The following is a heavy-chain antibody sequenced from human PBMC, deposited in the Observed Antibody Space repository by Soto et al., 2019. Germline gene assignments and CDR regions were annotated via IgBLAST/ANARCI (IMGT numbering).Heavy chain of an antibody. CDR2: ISGSGGST. CDR1: GFTFSSYA. Sequence: GGSLRLSCAASGFTFSSYAMSWVRQAPGKGLEWVSAISGSGGSTYYADSVKGRFTISRDNSKNTLYLQMNSLRAEDTAVYYCAKDPAYYYDSSGYEFDYWGQGTLVTVSS. V-gene: IGHV3-23*01. J-gene: IGHJ4*02. D-gene: IGHD3-22*01. CDR3: AKDPAYYYDSSGYEFDY.